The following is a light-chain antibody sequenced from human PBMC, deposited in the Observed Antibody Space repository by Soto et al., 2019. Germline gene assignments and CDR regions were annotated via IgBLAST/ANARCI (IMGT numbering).Light chain of an antibody. CDR1: QSVSSK. J-gene: IGKJ1*01. V-gene: IGKV3-15*01. CDR2: GAS. CDR3: QQYNNWPGT. Sequence: EMVLTRSPGTLSVSPGERATLSCRASQSVSSKLAWYRQKPGQAPRLLFYGASTGATGIPARFSGSGSETGFTLSISSLQSEDFAVYYCQQYNNWPGTFGQGTKVDIK.